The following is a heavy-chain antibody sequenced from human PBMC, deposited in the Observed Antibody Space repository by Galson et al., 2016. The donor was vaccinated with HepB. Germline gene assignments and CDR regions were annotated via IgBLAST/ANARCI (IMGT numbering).Heavy chain of an antibody. D-gene: IGHD6-19*01. V-gene: IGHV3-23*01. Sequence: SLRLSCAASGFTFRNYGMTWVRQAPGKGLEWVSIVDNSGDGKYYAAPVKGRFTISSDNSKNTLYLQMNSLRAEDTAVYYCVKDGPANGWSDFEYWGQGSLVTVSS. CDR1: GFTFRNYG. CDR3: VKDGPANGWSDFEY. J-gene: IGHJ4*02. CDR2: VDNSGDGK.